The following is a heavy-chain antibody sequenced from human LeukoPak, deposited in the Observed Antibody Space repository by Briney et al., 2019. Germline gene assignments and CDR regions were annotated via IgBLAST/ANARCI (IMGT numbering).Heavy chain of an antibody. J-gene: IGHJ5*02. CDR3: ARHDSYDFWSGSTGRFDP. CDR1: GYSFTSYW. CDR2: IYPGDSDT. D-gene: IGHD3-3*01. V-gene: IGHV5-51*01. Sequence: GGSLKISCKGSGYSFTSYWIGWVRQMPGKGLEWMGIIYPGDSDTRYSPSFQGQVTISADKSISTAYLQWSSLKASDTAMYYCARHDSYDFWSGSTGRFDPWGQGTLVTVSS.